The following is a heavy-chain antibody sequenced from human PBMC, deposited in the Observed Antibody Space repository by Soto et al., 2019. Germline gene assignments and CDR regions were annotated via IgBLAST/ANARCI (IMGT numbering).Heavy chain of an antibody. V-gene: IGHV4-30-4*01. D-gene: IGHD6-13*01. J-gene: IGHJ4*02. CDR1: GGSISSGDYY. Sequence: SETLSLTCTVSGGSISSGDYYWSWIRQPPGKGLEWIGYIYYSGSTYYNPSLKSRVTISVDTSKNQFSLKLNSVTPEDTAVYYCARESVRQQLAYYFDYWGQGTLVTVSS. CDR2: IYYSGST. CDR3: ARESVRQQLAYYFDY.